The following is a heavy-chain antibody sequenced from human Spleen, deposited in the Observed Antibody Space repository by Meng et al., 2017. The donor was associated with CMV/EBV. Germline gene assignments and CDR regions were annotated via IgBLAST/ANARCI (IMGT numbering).Heavy chain of an antibody. V-gene: IGHV5-51*01. D-gene: IGHD2-8*01. CDR1: GFTFGSYW. Sequence: GESLKISCQGFGFTFGSYWVAWVRQMPGKGLEWMGIIDPSDSDTRYSPSFEGQVTISADKSITTAYLQWSSLKASDTAIYYCARPRVYGFFFQGSDVWGQGTTVTVS. CDR3: ARPRVYGFFFQGSDV. J-gene: IGHJ6*02. CDR2: IDPSDSDT.